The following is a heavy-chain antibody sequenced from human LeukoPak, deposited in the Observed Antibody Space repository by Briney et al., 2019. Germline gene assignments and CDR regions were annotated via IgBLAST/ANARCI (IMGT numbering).Heavy chain of an antibody. Sequence: GGSLRLSCAPSRFNLADSAMSWVRQTPRKGLEWVSLISFNGRNTYYGDSVKGRFTISRDNSKDTVYLQMKSLRAEDTAIFYCARDIELSTWGPGTMVTVSS. V-gene: IGHV3-23*01. CDR1: RFNLADSA. CDR3: ARDIELST. J-gene: IGHJ3*01. CDR2: ISFNGRNT. D-gene: IGHD5-12*01.